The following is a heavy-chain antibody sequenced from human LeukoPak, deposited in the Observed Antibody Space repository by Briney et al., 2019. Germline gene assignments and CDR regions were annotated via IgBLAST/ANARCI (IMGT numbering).Heavy chain of an antibody. D-gene: IGHD5-12*01. Sequence: HGASVKVSCKASGGTFSSYAISWVRQAPGQGLEWMGGIIPIFGTANYAQKFQGRVTITADESTSTAYMELSSLRSEDTAVYYCARGKRGYSGYSYDYWGQGTLVTVSS. J-gene: IGHJ4*02. CDR2: IIPIFGTA. V-gene: IGHV1-69*13. CDR1: GGTFSSYA. CDR3: ARGKRGYSGYSYDY.